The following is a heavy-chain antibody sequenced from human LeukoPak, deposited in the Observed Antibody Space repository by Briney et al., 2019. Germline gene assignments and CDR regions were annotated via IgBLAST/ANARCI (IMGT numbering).Heavy chain of an antibody. CDR2: IKQDGGET. J-gene: IGHJ4*02. D-gene: IGHD6-19*01. CDR3: ASQPSAVAGNY. CDR1: GFTFSNYW. Sequence: RSGGSLRLSCAASGFTFSNYWMTWVRQAPGKGLEWVANIKQDGGETYYVDSVKGRFTISRDNAKNSLYLQMNSLRAEDTAVYYCASQPSAVAGNYWGQGTLVTVSS. V-gene: IGHV3-7*02.